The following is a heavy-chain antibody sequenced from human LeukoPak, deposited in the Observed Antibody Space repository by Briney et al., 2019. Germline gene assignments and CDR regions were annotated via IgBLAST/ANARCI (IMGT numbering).Heavy chain of an antibody. CDR2: ISSSSSYI. CDR3: ARDQVDTAMVTFWYY. Sequence: PGGSLRLSCAASGFTFNTYSMNWVRQAPGKGLEWVSSISSSSSYIYYADSVKGRFTISRDNAKNSLYLQMNSLRAEDTAVYYCARDQVDTAMVTFWYYWGQGTLVTVSS. J-gene: IGHJ4*02. D-gene: IGHD5-18*01. CDR1: GFTFNTYS. V-gene: IGHV3-21*01.